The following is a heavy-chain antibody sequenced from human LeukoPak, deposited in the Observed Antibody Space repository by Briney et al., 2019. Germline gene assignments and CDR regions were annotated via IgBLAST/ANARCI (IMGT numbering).Heavy chain of an antibody. CDR2: INPSGGST. D-gene: IGHD6-19*01. Sequence: VASVKVSCKASGYTFTNYYMHWVRQAPGQGPEWMGIINPSGGSTSYAPKFQGRVTMTRDTSTSTVYMELSSLRSEDTAVYYCATQQWPPRSGRDAFDIWGQGTMVTVSS. CDR1: GYTFTNYY. J-gene: IGHJ3*02. V-gene: IGHV1-46*01. CDR3: ATQQWPPRSGRDAFDI.